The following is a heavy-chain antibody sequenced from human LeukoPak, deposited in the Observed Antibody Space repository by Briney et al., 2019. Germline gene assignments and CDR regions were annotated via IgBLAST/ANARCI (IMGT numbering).Heavy chain of an antibody. D-gene: IGHD6-13*01. CDR2: IYTSGST. CDR3: AREGLAAAGSWLPAFDI. J-gene: IGHJ3*02. CDR1: GGSISSYY. V-gene: IGHV4-4*07. Sequence: SETLSLTCTVSGGSISSYYWSWIRQPAGKGLEWIGRIYTSGSTNYNPSLKSRVTMSVDTSKNQFSLKLGSVTAADTAVYYCAREGLAAAGSWLPAFDIWGQGTMVTVSS.